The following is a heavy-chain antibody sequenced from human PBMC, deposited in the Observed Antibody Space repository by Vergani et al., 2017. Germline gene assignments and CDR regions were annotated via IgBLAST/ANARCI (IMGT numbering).Heavy chain of an antibody. D-gene: IGHD3-10*01. CDR1: DGSFSSTSVY. Sequence: QVQLQESGPGLVKPSQTLSLTCTVSDGSFSSTSVYWSWIRQPAGKGLEWIGRIYIRGSTDYNSSFKSRVTISIDTSKNQFSLKLTSVTAADTAVYYCARDLQGFIDYWGQGTLVTVSS. CDR2: IYIRGST. V-gene: IGHV4-61*02. CDR3: ARDLQGFIDY. J-gene: IGHJ4*02.